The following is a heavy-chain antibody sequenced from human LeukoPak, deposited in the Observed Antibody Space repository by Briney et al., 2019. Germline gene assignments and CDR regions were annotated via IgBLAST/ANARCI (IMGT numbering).Heavy chain of an antibody. V-gene: IGHV1-18*01. Sequence: GASVKVSCKASGYTFTSYGISWVRQAPGQGLEWMGWISAYNGNTNYAQKLQGRVTMTTDTSTSTAYMELSSLRSEDTAVYYCARVNWPANWFDPWGQGTLVTVSS. J-gene: IGHJ5*02. CDR1: GYTFTSYG. CDR2: ISAYNGNT. CDR3: ARVNWPANWFDP.